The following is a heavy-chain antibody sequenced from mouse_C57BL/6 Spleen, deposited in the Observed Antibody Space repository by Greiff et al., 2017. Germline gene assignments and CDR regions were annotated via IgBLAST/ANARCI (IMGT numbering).Heavy chain of an antibody. Sequence: EVKLMESEGGLVQPGSSMKLSCTASGFTFSDYYMAWVRQVPEKGLEWVANINYDGSSTYYLDSLKSRFIISRDNAKNILYLQMSSLKSEDTATYYCARDPYYYGSSPWYFDYWGQGTTLTVSS. D-gene: IGHD1-1*01. CDR3: ARDPYYYGSSPWYFDY. CDR2: INYDGSST. CDR1: GFTFSDYY. V-gene: IGHV5-16*01. J-gene: IGHJ2*01.